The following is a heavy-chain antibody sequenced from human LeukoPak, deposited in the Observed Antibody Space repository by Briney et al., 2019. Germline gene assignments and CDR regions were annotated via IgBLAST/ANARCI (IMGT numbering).Heavy chain of an antibody. J-gene: IGHJ5*02. Sequence: GGSLRLSCAASGFTVSSNYMSWVRQAPGKGLEWVSVIYSGGSTYYADSVKGRFTISRDNSKNTLYLQMNSLRAEDTAVYYCARDGFWSGYYTNAHWFDPWGQGTLVTVSS. CDR1: GFTVSSNY. CDR3: ARDGFWSGYYTNAHWFDP. V-gene: IGHV3-66*01. CDR2: IYSGGST. D-gene: IGHD3-3*01.